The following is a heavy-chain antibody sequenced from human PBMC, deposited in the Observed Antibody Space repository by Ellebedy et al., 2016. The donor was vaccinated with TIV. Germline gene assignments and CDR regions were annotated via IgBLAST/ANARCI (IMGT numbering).Heavy chain of an antibody. CDR1: GFIFRDYS. CDR3: ARAVHHGGDIYDY. Sequence: GGSLRLXXGASGFIFRDYSMAWVRQAPGKGLEWVSSISCSSTNKYYAESLRGRFSISRDNAKKSLYLQMNSLRAEDTAVYFCARAVHHGGDIYDYWGQGTPVTVSS. V-gene: IGHV3-21*01. CDR2: ISCSSTNK. D-gene: IGHD2-21*02. J-gene: IGHJ4*02.